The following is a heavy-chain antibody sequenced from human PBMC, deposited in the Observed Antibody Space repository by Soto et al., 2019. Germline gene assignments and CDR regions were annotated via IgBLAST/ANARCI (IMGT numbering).Heavy chain of an antibody. Sequence: QVQLQESGPGLVKPSGTLSLTCAVSGVSISSHDWWTWVRQPPGKGLEWIGESHQSGNTNYNSSRESPVTLSVDKSKHQSALNLSSVTVANTAVYSCAPRDTSRFSWGQGTVVTVPS. CDR1: GVSISSHDW. V-gene: IGHV4-4*02. J-gene: IGHJ5*02. D-gene: IGHD6-13*01. CDR3: APRDTSRFS. CDR2: SHQSGNT.